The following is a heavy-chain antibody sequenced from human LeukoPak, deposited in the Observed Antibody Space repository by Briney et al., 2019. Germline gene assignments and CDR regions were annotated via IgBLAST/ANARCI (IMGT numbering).Heavy chain of an antibody. CDR1: GGSISSYY. J-gene: IGHJ4*02. CDR2: IYYSGST. Sequence: SETLSLTCTVSGGSISSYYWSWIRQPPRKGLEWIGYIYYSGSTNYNPSLKSRVTISVDTSKNQFSLKLSSVTAADTAVYYCARAGFIGPSYFDYWGQGTLVTVSS. CDR3: ARAGFIGPSYFDY. D-gene: IGHD2-15*01. V-gene: IGHV4-59*01.